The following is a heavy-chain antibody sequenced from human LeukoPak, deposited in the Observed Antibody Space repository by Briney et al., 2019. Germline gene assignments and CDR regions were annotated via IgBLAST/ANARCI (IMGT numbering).Heavy chain of an antibody. Sequence: SETLSLTCTVSGGSISSYYWSWIRQPPGKGLEWIGRIYTSGSTNYNPSLKSRVTISVDTSKNQFSLKLSSVTAADTAVYYCARESITIFGVVIGRYFDYWGQGTLVTVSS. CDR2: IYTSGST. D-gene: IGHD3-3*01. CDR3: ARESITIFGVVIGRYFDY. CDR1: GGSISSYY. V-gene: IGHV4-4*08. J-gene: IGHJ4*02.